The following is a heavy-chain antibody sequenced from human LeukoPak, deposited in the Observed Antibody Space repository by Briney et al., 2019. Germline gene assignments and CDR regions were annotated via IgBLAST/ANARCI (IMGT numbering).Heavy chain of an antibody. Sequence: PGGSLRLSCVASGLTVSSYSMNWVRQAPGKGLEWVSYISSSSSTIYYADSVKGRFTISRDNAKNSLDLQMNSLRAEDTAMYYCAREGNSGYYPYWGQGILVTVSS. CDR3: AREGNSGYYPY. J-gene: IGHJ4*02. D-gene: IGHD3-22*01. V-gene: IGHV3-48*01. CDR2: ISSSSSTI. CDR1: GLTVSSYS.